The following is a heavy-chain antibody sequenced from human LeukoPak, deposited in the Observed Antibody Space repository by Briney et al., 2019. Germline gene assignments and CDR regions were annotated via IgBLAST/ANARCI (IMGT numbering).Heavy chain of an antibody. J-gene: IGHJ4*02. CDR2: IFTTGSTI. CDR3: TRVVAGTRLFGY. V-gene: IGHV3-48*03. CDR1: GFTFSTYK. D-gene: IGHD6-19*01. Sequence: GGSLRLSCAASGFTFSTYKMHWVRQAPGKGLEWVSYIFTTGSTILYADSVKGRFTISRDNAKNSLYLQMNSLRAEDTAVYYCTRVVAGTRLFGYWGQGTLVTVSS.